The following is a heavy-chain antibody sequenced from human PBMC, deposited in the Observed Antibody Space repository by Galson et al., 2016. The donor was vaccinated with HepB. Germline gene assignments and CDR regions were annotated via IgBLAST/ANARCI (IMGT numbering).Heavy chain of an antibody. D-gene: IGHD3-22*01. CDR1: GFSVSTNY. V-gene: IGHV3-66*02. CDR3: AKDTYYYDSTGYYRNGFDY. J-gene: IGHJ4*02. CDR2: IYSGGNT. Sequence: SLRLSCAASGFSVSTNYMTWVRQAPGKGLECVSLIYSGGNTYYADSVKARFTISRDNTKNTPYLQMNSLRAEDTAVYFRAKDTYYYDSTGYYRNGFDYWGQGTLVTVSS.